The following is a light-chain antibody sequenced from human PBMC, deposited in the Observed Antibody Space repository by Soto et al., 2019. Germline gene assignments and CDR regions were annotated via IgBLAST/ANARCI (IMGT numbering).Light chain of an antibody. CDR3: QQYNTWPPKYT. J-gene: IGKJ2*01. CDR1: QSVKTY. Sequence: EIVMTQSPATLSMSPGGRATLSCRASQSVKTYLAWYQQRPGQPPRLLIYGASTRATGIPARFSGSGSGTEFSLTISSLQSEDFAVYYCQQYNTWPPKYTIGQGTKLEIK. CDR2: GAS. V-gene: IGKV3-15*01.